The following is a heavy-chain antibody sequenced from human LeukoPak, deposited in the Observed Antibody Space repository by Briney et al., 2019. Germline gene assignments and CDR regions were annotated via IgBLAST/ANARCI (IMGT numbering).Heavy chain of an antibody. CDR3: ARATIYSGAIAFDI. CDR2: THHSGNT. V-gene: IGHV4-59*02. J-gene: IGHJ3*02. D-gene: IGHD2/OR15-2a*01. Sequence: SETLSLTCTVSGDSVSGYYWNWIRQPPGKGLEWIGYTHHSGNTLYNPSLKSRVTTSVDTSKNQFSLSLSSVTAADTAVYYCARATIYSGAIAFDIWGQGTMVTVSS. CDR1: GDSVSGYY.